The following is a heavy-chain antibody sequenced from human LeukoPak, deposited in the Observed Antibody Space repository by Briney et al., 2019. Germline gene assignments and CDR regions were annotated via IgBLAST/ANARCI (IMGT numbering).Heavy chain of an antibody. V-gene: IGHV1-18*01. Sequence: ASVKVSCKASGYTFTSYSISWVRQAPGQGLEWMGWISAYNGNTNYAQKLQGRVTMTTDTSTSTAYMELRSLRSDDTAVYYCARASRLVSTYYFDYWGQGTLVTVSS. CDR1: GYTFTSYS. CDR2: ISAYNGNT. CDR3: ARASRLVSTYYFDY. D-gene: IGHD5/OR15-5a*01. J-gene: IGHJ4*02.